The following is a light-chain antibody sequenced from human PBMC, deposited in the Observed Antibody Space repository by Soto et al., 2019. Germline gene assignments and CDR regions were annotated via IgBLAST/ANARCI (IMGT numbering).Light chain of an antibody. V-gene: IGLV1-51*01. J-gene: IGLJ2*01. CDR3: ATWDYSLSAVV. Sequence: QSVLTQPPSVSAAPGQMVTISCSGSSSNIGNNFVSWYQQLPGTSPKLLIYESNKRPSGIPDRFSGSKSGTSATLGITGLQTGDEADYYCATWDYSLSAVVFGGGTKLTVL. CDR2: ESN. CDR1: SSNIGNNF.